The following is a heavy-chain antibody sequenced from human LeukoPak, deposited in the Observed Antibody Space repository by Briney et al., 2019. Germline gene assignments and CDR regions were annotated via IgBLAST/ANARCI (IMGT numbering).Heavy chain of an antibody. J-gene: IGHJ4*02. CDR1: GYPFTCYY. D-gene: IGHD4-23*01. CDR2: MNPHGGGT. Sequence: GASVEASFKAPGYPFTCYYMDWVRPAPGQGTEWMGWMNPHGGGTHSPQQFQGRVTITRDTSISTPYMEVRRLPSDDTAVYYCARDGGFDYWGQGTLVSVFS. V-gene: IGHV1-2*02. CDR3: ARDGGFDY.